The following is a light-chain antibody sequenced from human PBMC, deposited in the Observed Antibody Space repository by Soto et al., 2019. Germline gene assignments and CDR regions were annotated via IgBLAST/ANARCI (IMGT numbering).Light chain of an antibody. CDR3: KLYGSSPPIT. J-gene: IGKJ5*01. V-gene: IGKV3-20*01. CDR2: GAS. Sequence: EIVLTQSPGTLSLSPGERATLSCRASHSVSSSYLAWYQQKPGQAPRLLIYGASSRATGIPDRVSGSGSGTDFTLTISRLEPEDFAVYYCKLYGSSPPITFGQVTRLEI. CDR1: HSVSSSY.